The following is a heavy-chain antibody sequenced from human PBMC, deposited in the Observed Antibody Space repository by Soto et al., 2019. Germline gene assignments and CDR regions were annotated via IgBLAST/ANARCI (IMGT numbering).Heavy chain of an antibody. Sequence: GSLRLSCAASGFTFSSYAMSWVRQAPGKGLEWVAVISNDGSNEFYADSVRGRFTISRDNSKNTLYLQMNSLRAEDTALYYCAKDHHVLLWFGDHGLDVWGQGTTVTVSS. V-gene: IGHV3-30*18. CDR2: ISNDGSNE. D-gene: IGHD3-10*01. J-gene: IGHJ6*02. CDR3: AKDHHVLLWFGDHGLDV. CDR1: GFTFSSYA.